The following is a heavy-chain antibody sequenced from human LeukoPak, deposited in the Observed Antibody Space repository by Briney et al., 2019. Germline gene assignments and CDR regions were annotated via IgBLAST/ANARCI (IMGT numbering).Heavy chain of an antibody. Sequence: SETLSLTCAVYGGSFSGYYWSWIRQPPGKGLEGIGEINHSGSTNYNPSLKSRVTISVDTSKNQFSLKLSSVTAADTAVYYCALTSARMVRGVIRRGGFDYWGQGTLVTVSS. D-gene: IGHD3-10*01. CDR3: ALTSARMVRGVIRRGGFDY. CDR1: GGSFSGYY. CDR2: INHSGST. J-gene: IGHJ4*02. V-gene: IGHV4-34*01.